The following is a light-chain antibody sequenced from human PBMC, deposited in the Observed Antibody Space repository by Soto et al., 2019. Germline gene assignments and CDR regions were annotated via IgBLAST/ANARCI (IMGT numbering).Light chain of an antibody. CDR1: QSVSSSY. V-gene: IGKV3D-20*02. CDR2: GAS. J-gene: IGKJ5*01. CDR3: QQRSNWPFT. Sequence: TQSPSTLPASVGDRVTITCRASQSVSSSYLAWYQQKPGQAPRLLIYGASNRATGIPARFSGSGSGTDFTLTISSLEPGDFAVYYCQQRSNWPFTFGQGTRLEIK.